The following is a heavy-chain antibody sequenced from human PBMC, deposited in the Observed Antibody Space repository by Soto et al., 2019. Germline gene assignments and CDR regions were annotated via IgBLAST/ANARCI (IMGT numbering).Heavy chain of an antibody. Sequence: ASVKVSCKASGYTFTGNAMHWVRQAPGQRLEWMGWISAYNGNTKYSQKLQGRVTMTRDTSTSTAYMELRSLRSDDTAVYYCARDEVLYYGSGSYYNFLDPWGQGTLVTVSS. CDR2: ISAYNGNT. V-gene: IGHV1-3*01. D-gene: IGHD3-10*01. CDR1: GYTFTGNA. CDR3: ARDEVLYYGSGSYYNFLDP. J-gene: IGHJ5*02.